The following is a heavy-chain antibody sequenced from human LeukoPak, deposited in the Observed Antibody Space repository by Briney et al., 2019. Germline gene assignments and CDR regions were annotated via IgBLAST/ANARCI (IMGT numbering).Heavy chain of an antibody. CDR1: GFTFSSYA. V-gene: IGHV3-23*01. CDR3: AKDHLTVLLWFGELPDAFDI. J-gene: IGHJ3*02. Sequence: PGGSLRLSCAASGFTFSSYAMSWVRQAPGKGLEGGSAISGSGGSTYYADSVKGRFTISRDNSKNPLYLQMNSLRAEDTAVYYCAKDHLTVLLWFGELPDAFDIWGQGTMVTVSS. CDR2: ISGSGGST. D-gene: IGHD3-10*01.